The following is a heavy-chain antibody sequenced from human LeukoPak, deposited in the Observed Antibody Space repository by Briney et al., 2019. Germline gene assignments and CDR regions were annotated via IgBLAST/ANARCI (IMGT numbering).Heavy chain of an antibody. CDR1: GYTFTGYY. J-gene: IGHJ5*02. V-gene: IGHV1-2*06. CDR3: AREMEEYYDFWSGYNWFDP. Sequence: ASVKVSCKASGYTFTGYYMHWVRQAPGQGLEWMGRINPNSGGTNYAQKFQGRVTMTRDTSISTAYMELSRLRSDDTAVYYCAREMEEYYDFWSGYNWFDPWGQGTLVTVSS. D-gene: IGHD3-3*01. CDR2: INPNSGGT.